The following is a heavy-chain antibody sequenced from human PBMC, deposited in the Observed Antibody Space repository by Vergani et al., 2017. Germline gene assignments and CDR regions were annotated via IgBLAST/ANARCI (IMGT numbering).Heavy chain of an antibody. CDR3: AKATYYDFWIGTNYYYYGMDV. D-gene: IGHD3-3*01. CDR1: GFTFDDYA. CDR2: ISWNSGSI. V-gene: IGHV3-9*01. J-gene: IGHJ6*02. Sequence: EVQLVESGGGLVQPGRSLRLSCAASGFTFDDYAMHWVRQAPGKGLEWVSGISWNSGSIGYADSVKGRFTISRDNAKNSLYLQMNSLRAEDTALYYCAKATYYDFWIGTNYYYYGMDVWGQGTTVTVSS.